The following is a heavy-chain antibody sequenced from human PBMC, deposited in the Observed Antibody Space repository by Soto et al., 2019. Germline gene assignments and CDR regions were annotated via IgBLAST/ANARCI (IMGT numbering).Heavy chain of an antibody. Sequence: SETLSLTCTVSGGSVSSGSYYWSWIRQPPGKGLEWIGYIYYSGSTNYNPSLKSRVTISVDTSKNQFSLKLSSVTAADTAVYYCARAPADFWSGYYKNNWFDPWGQGTLVTVSS. D-gene: IGHD3-3*01. CDR3: ARAPADFWSGYYKNNWFDP. CDR1: GGSVSSGSYY. CDR2: IYYSGST. V-gene: IGHV4-61*01. J-gene: IGHJ5*02.